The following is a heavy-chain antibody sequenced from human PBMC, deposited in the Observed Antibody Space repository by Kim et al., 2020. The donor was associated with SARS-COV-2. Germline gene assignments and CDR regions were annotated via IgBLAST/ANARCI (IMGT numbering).Heavy chain of an antibody. CDR1: GGSISSYY. Sequence: SETLSLTCTVSGGSISSYYWSWIRQPPGKGLEWIGYIYYSGSTNYNPSLKSRVTISVDTSKNQFSLKLSSVTAADTAMYYCARAHYYGSGSYYQYNWFDPWGQGTLVTVSS. CDR3: ARAHYYGSGSYYQYNWFDP. V-gene: IGHV4-59*01. D-gene: IGHD3-10*01. J-gene: IGHJ5*02. CDR2: IYYSGST.